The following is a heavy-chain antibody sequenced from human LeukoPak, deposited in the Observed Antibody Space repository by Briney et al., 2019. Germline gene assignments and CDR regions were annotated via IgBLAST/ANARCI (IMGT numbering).Heavy chain of an antibody. Sequence: TCTVXGGSISSYYWSWIRQPPGKGLEWIGYIYYSGSTNYNPSLKSRVTISVDTSKNQFSLKLSSVTAADTAVYYCASDKTGLDYWGQGTLVTVSS. CDR1: GGSISSYY. J-gene: IGHJ4*02. CDR3: ASDKTGLDY. V-gene: IGHV4-59*01. D-gene: IGHD1-1*01. CDR2: IYYSGST.